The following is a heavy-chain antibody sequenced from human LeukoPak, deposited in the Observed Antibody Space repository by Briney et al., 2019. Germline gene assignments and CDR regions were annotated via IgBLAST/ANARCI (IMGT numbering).Heavy chain of an antibody. CDR3: ARKTLYGSGKSWFDP. V-gene: IGHV1-8*01. D-gene: IGHD3-10*01. J-gene: IGHJ5*02. CDR1: GYTFTSYD. CDR2: MNPNSGNT. Sequence: ASVKVSCKASGYTFTSYDINWVQQATGQGLEWMGWMNPNSGNTGYAQKFQDRVTMTRNTSISTAYMELSGLRSEDTAMYYCARKTLYGSGKSWFDPWGQGTLVTVSS.